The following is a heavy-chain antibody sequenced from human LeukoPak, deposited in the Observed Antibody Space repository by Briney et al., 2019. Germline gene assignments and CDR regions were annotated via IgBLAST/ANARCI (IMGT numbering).Heavy chain of an antibody. Sequence: GGSLRLSCAASGFTFRTYAISWVRQTPGKGLHWVSAISGSGSGTYYADSVRGRFTISRDNSENTLYLQMNSLRAEDTAVYYCAKVGSDILTGYFPSYYMHVWGKGTTVTVS. D-gene: IGHD3-9*01. CDR2: ISGSGSGT. V-gene: IGHV3-23*01. CDR1: GFTFRTYA. J-gene: IGHJ6*03. CDR3: AKVGSDILTGYFPSYYMHV.